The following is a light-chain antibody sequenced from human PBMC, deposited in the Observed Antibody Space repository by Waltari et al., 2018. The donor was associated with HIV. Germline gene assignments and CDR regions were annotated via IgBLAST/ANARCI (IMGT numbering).Light chain of an antibody. CDR2: SAS. J-gene: IGKJ4*01. CDR1: QAFSTW. Sequence: DVQLTQSPASVSASVGDTVTITCRASQAFSTWIAWYQQKPGRAPKLLIYSASTLQSGVPSRFSGSGSGPDFTLTITNLQPEDLATYYCQRANTSPSFGGGTKVEIK. V-gene: IGKV1-12*02. CDR3: QRANTSPS.